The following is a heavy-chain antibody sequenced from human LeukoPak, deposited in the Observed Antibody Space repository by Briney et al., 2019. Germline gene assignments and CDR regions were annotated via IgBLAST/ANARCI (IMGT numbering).Heavy chain of an antibody. J-gene: IGHJ4*02. CDR2: ISAYNGNT. D-gene: IGHD3-10*01. V-gene: IGHV1-18*01. CDR1: GYTFTSYG. CDR3: ARTDSGSYYNGGDLDY. Sequence: ASVKVSCKASGYTFTSYGISWVRQAPGQGLEWMGWISAYNGNTNYAQKLQGRVTMTTDTSTSTAYMELRSLRSDDTAVYYCARTDSGSYYNGGDLDYWGQGTLVTVSS.